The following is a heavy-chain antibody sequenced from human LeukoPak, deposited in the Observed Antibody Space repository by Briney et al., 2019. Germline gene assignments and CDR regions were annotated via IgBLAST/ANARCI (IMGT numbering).Heavy chain of an antibody. CDR1: GFTFSSYA. CDR3: AKDRTIAAAGFFYDMDV. Sequence: PGGSLRLSCAASGFTFSSYAMGWVRQAPGKGLDWVSTISGSGDTTYYADSVKGRFTISRDNSKNTLYLQMNSLRAEDTAVYYCAKDRTIAAAGFFYDMDVWGQGTTVTVSS. CDR2: ISGSGDTT. V-gene: IGHV3-23*01. D-gene: IGHD6-13*01. J-gene: IGHJ6*02.